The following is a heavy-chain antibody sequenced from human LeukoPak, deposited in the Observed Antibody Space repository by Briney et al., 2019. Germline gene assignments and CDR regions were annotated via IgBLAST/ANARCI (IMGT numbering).Heavy chain of an antibody. Sequence: SETLSLTCIVSGGSISSGGFYWSWIRQHPGKGLEWIGYIYYSGSTYYNPSLKSRLTISVDTSKNQFSLKLRSVTAADTAVYYCARGPYYYDSKTFDYWGQGTLVTVSS. CDR3: ARGPYYYDSKTFDY. J-gene: IGHJ4*02. CDR1: GGSISSGGFY. V-gene: IGHV4-31*03. D-gene: IGHD3-22*01. CDR2: IYYSGST.